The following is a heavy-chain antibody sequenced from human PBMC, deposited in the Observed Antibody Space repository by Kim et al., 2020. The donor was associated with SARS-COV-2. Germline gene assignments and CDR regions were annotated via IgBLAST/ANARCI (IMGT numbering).Heavy chain of an antibody. J-gene: IGHJ4*02. Sequence: SETLSLTCTVSGGSISSYYWSWILQPPGKGLEWIGYIYYSGSTNYNPSLQSRVTISVDTSKNQFSLKLSSVTAADTAVYYCARGSYTTYDYWGQGTLVTVSS. CDR2: IYYSGST. D-gene: IGHD1-1*01. V-gene: IGHV4-59*01. CDR3: ARGSYTTYDY. CDR1: GGSISSYY.